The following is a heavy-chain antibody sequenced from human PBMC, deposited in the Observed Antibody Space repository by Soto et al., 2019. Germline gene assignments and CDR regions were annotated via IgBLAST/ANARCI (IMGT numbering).Heavy chain of an antibody. J-gene: IGHJ4*02. V-gene: IGHV1-2*04. CDR3: ARAFIQDTAMAGPTFDY. Sequence: ASVKVSCKASGYTFTGYYMHWVRQAPGQGLEWMGWINPNSGGTNYAQKFQGWVTMTRDTSISTAYMELSRLRSDDTAVYYCARAFIQDTAMAGPTFDYWGQGTLVTVYS. CDR1: GYTFTGYY. CDR2: INPNSGGT. D-gene: IGHD5-18*01.